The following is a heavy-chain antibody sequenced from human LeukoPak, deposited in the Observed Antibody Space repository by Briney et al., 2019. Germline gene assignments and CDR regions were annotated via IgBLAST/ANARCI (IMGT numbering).Heavy chain of an antibody. CDR2: AYHGGKT. CDR3: ARLEGGYWFDY. Sequence: SATLSLTSAVSGYSITGGYYWGWIRQLPGKGLEWIGSAYHGGKTYYNPSLKSRVSILIDTSKDQFSLRLTSLTATDTAVYYCARLEGGYWFDYWGRGTLVTVSS. V-gene: IGHV4-38-2*01. J-gene: IGHJ4*02. D-gene: IGHD6-25*01. CDR1: GYSITGGYY.